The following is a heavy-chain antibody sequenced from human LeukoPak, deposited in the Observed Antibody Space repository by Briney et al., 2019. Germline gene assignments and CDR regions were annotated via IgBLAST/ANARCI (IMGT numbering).Heavy chain of an antibody. CDR3: ARTAPEEGYFDY. V-gene: IGHV4-39*01. Sequence: SETLSLTCTVSGYSISSSSYYWGWIRQPPGKGLEWIGSIYYSGSTYYNPSLKSRVTISVDTSKNQFSLKLSSVTAADTAVYYCARTAPEEGYFDYWGQGTLVTVSS. J-gene: IGHJ4*02. CDR1: GYSISSSSYY. CDR2: IYYSGST.